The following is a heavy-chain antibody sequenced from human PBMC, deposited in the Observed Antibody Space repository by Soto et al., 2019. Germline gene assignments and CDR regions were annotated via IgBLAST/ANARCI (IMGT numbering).Heavy chain of an antibody. Sequence: GGSLRLSCAASGFTVSSNYMSWVRQAPGKGLEWVSVIYSGGSTYYADSVKGRFTISRNNSKNTLYLQMNSLRAEDTAVYYCARESTVDYDYYYYMDVWGKGTTVTVSS. CDR3: ARESTVDYDYYYYMDV. V-gene: IGHV3-53*04. D-gene: IGHD4-17*01. CDR2: IYSGGST. CDR1: GFTVSSNY. J-gene: IGHJ6*03.